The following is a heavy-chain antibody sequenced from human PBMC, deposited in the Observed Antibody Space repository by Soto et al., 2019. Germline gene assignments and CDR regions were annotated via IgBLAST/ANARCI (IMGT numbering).Heavy chain of an antibody. D-gene: IGHD3-9*01. J-gene: IGHJ4*02. CDR3: ARAHKLTDSSDD. CDR1: GVTFRGYA. V-gene: IGHV3-30*14. Sequence: PGGSLRLSCAGSGVTFRGYAVHWVRQTPGKGLEWVTVISDDGSKTYYADSVKGRFSVSRDDSTNMVFLQMSSLRSEDTAVYLCARAHKLTDSSDDWGPGTPVTVSS. CDR2: ISDDGSKT.